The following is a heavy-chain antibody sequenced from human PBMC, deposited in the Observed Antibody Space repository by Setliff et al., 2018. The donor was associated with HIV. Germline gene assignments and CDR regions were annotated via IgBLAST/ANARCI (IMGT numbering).Heavy chain of an antibody. CDR3: ARGPPIVVVPTALLTFDY. J-gene: IGHJ4*02. CDR2: ISAYNGNT. D-gene: IGHD2-2*01. CDR1: GYTFTSYG. V-gene: IGHV1-18*01. Sequence: ASVKVSCKASGYTFTSYGISWVRQAPGQGLEWMGWISAYNGNTNYAQKLQGRVTMTTDTSTSTAYMELRSLRSDDTAVYYCARGPPIVVVPTALLTFDYWGQGTLVTVSS.